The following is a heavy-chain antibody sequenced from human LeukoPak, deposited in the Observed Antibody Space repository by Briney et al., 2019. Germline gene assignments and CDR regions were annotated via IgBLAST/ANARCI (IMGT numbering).Heavy chain of an antibody. J-gene: IGHJ4*02. CDR2: INPNSGGT. CDR3: ARDFGGLSGFSGYEDY. D-gene: IGHD5-12*01. V-gene: IGHV1-2*02. CDR1: GYTFTGYY. Sequence: ASVKVSCKASGYTFTGYYVHWVRQAPGQGLEWMGWINPNSGGTNYAQKFQGRVTVTRDTSISTAYMELNSLSSDDTAVYYCARDFGGLSGFSGYEDYWGQGTLLTVSS.